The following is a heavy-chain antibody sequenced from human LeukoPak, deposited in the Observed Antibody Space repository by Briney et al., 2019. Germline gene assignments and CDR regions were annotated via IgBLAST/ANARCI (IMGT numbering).Heavy chain of an antibody. CDR1: GVIIRNYA. CDR2: IYIGGDT. J-gene: IGHJ5*02. V-gene: IGHV3-53*01. D-gene: IGHD5-12*01. Sequence: GGALTLTCAASGVIIRNYALSWVRQPPGKGPEGVCFIYIGGDTLYAHSVRGRFTISRDNSRNTLYLQMNGLRAEHTAMYFCAKDYRADGAYDFAAWGEGTRVSLSS. CDR3: AKDYRADGAYDFAA.